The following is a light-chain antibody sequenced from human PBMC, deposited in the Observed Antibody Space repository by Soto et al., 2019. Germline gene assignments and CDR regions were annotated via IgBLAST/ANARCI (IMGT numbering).Light chain of an antibody. CDR2: DVS. CDR3: CSYAGSVV. J-gene: IGLJ2*01. CDR1: SSDVGGYNY. Sequence: QSALTQPRSVSGSPGQSVTISCTGTSSDVGGYNYVSWYQQHPGKAPKLMIYDVSKRPSGVPDRLSGSKSGNTASLTISGLQSEDEADDYCCSYAGSVVFGGGTKLTV. V-gene: IGLV2-11*01.